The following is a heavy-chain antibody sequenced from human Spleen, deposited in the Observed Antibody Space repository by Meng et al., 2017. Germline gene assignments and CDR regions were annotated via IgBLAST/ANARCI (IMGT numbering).Heavy chain of an antibody. Sequence: GQPQESGPGLVKPYQTLSLTCVVSGGSISSGGYYWSWIRQHPGKGLEWIGYIYYSGSTYYNPSLKSLVTISVDTSKNQFSLKLSSVTAADTAVYYCARGPTTMAHDFDYWGQGTLVTVSS. V-gene: IGHV4-31*01. CDR3: ARGPTTMAHDFDY. J-gene: IGHJ4*02. CDR2: IYYSGST. D-gene: IGHD4-11*01. CDR1: GGSISSGGYY.